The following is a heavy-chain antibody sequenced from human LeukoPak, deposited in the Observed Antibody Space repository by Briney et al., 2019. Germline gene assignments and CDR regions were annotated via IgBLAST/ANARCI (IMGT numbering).Heavy chain of an antibody. CDR1: VCSISSYY. D-gene: IGHD6-13*01. J-gene: IGHJ6*03. CDR3: ARAFGGSSSWSDYYYYYMDV. CDR2: IYTSVST. Sequence: KPSETLSLTCTFSVCSISSYYCSWIRQPAGKVLEWVERIYTSVSTYYNPSRQSRVTMSVDTSKNQFSLKLSSVTAADTAVYYCARAFGGSSSWSDYYYYYMDVWGKGTTVTVSS. V-gene: IGHV4-4*07.